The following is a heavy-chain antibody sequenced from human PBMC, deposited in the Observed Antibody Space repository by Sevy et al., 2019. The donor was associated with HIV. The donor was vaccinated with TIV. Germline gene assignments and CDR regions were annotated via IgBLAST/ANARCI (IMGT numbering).Heavy chain of an antibody. V-gene: IGHV3-23*01. CDR2: SSASGGSI. CDR1: GFMFNSYP. CDR3: AREDSGYEY. J-gene: IGHJ4*02. Sequence: GGSLRLSCAASGFMFNSYPISWVRQAPGKGLEWVSSSSASGGSIYYADSVKGRFTISRDNSKKTVDLQMNSLRAGDTAVYYCAREDSGYEYWGQGTLVTVSS. D-gene: IGHD5-12*01.